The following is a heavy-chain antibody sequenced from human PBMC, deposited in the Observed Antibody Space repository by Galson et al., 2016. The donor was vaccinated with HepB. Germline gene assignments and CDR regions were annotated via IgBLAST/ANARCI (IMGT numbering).Heavy chain of an antibody. CDR2: IKKDESVK. CDR1: GFTFSTYW. D-gene: IGHD3-22*01. V-gene: IGHV3-7*03. CDR3: ARGSYYYDSSGLSEYFQH. J-gene: IGHJ1*01. Sequence: SLRLSCAASGFTFSTYWMSWVRQAPGKGLEWVANIKKDESVKNYVDSVQGRFTISRDNAKNSLYLQLDSLRAEDTAVYYCARGSYYYDSSGLSEYFQHWGQATLVTVSS.